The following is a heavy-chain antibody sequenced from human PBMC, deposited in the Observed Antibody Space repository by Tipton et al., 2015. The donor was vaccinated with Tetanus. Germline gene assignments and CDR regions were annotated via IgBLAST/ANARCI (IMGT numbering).Heavy chain of an antibody. Sequence: TLSLTCTVSGSSITSTTHYWGWIRQAPGKGLEWIGIIYYSGSTYYNASLRSRVTISVDTSKNQFSLQLRSVTAADTAVYYCATLVSTVDLTMYFASWGQGIQVTVSS. CDR3: ATLVSTVDLTMYFAS. J-gene: IGHJ1*01. CDR1: GSSITSTTHY. D-gene: IGHD2-8*01. V-gene: IGHV4-39*01. CDR2: IYYSGST.